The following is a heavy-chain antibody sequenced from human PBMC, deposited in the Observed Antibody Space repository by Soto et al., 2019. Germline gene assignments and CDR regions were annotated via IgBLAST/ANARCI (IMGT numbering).Heavy chain of an antibody. CDR1: GGTFSSYA. D-gene: IGHD3-10*01. CDR2: IIPIFGTE. V-gene: IGHV1-69*01. J-gene: IGHJ6*02. CDR3: AVTMVRGVRMFYYYYGMDV. Sequence: QVQLVQSGAEVKKPGSSMKVSCKASGGTFSSYAISWVRQAPGQGLEWMGGIIPIFGTENYAQKFQGRVTITADESTSTAYMQLSSLRSEDTAVYYCAVTMVRGVRMFYYYYGMDVWGQVTTVTVSS.